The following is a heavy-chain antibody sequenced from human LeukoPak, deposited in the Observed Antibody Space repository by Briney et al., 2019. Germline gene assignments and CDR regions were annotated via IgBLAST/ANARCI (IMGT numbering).Heavy chain of an antibody. CDR2: ISISGSTI. CDR3: AKERDYYYYYMDV. J-gene: IGHJ6*03. V-gene: IGHV3-23*01. CDR1: GFTFSTYA. Sequence: LSGGSLRLSCAASGFTFSTYAMSWVRQAPGKGLEWVSYISISGSTIYYADSVKGRFTISRDNSKNTLYLQMNSLGAEDTAVYYCAKERDYYYYYMDVWGKGTTVTISS.